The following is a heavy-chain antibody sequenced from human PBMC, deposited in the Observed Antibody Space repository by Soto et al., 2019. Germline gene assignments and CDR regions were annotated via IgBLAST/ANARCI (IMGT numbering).Heavy chain of an antibody. J-gene: IGHJ6*02. Sequence: PGGSLRLSCAASGFTFSSYGMHWVRQAPGKGLEWVAVISYDGSNKYYADSVKGRFTISRDNSKNTLYLQMNSLRAEDTAVYYCAKDRYGDYADYYYYYGMDVWGQGTTVTVSS. CDR1: GFTFSSYG. CDR2: ISYDGSNK. CDR3: AKDRYGDYADYYYYYGMDV. D-gene: IGHD4-17*01. V-gene: IGHV3-30*18.